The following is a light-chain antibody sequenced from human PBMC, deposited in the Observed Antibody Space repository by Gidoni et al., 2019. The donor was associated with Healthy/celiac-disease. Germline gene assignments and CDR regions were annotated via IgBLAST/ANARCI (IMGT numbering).Light chain of an antibody. CDR3: QQYGSSPNT. V-gene: IGKV3-20*01. Sequence: EIVLTQSPGTLSLSPGDRATLSCRASQSVSSSYLAWYQQKPGQAPRLLIYGASSRATGIPDRFSGSGSGTDFTLTISRLDPEDFAVYYCQQYGSSPNTFGQGTKLEIK. CDR2: GAS. J-gene: IGKJ2*01. CDR1: QSVSSSY.